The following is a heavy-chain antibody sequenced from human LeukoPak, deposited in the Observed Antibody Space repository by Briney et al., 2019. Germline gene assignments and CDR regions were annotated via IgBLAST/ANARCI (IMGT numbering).Heavy chain of an antibody. CDR1: GYTFITYG. CDR2: ISPSGGPT. Sequence: ASVKVSCEASGYTFITYGISWVRQAPGQGPEWMGVISPSGGPTTYAQKFQGRVTLTRDMSTSTDYLELSSLRSEDTAVYYCARDNSVRDEAWWFNPWGQGTLVTVSS. J-gene: IGHJ5*02. V-gene: IGHV1-46*01. CDR3: ARDNSVRDEAWWFNP. D-gene: IGHD5-24*01.